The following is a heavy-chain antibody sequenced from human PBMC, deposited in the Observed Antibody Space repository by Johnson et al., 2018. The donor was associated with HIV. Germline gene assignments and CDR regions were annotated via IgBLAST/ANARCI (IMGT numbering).Heavy chain of an antibody. CDR1: GFTFDDYA. D-gene: IGHD3-22*01. CDR3: ARDLTHYYDSHDAFDI. Sequence: VQLVESGGGLVQPGRSLRLSCAASGFTFDDYAMHWVRQAPGKGLEWVSGISWNSGSIGYADSVKGRFTISRDNAKNSLYLQMNSLRAEDTALYYCARDLTHYYDSHDAFDIWGQGTMVTVSS. V-gene: IGHV3-9*01. CDR2: ISWNSGSI. J-gene: IGHJ3*02.